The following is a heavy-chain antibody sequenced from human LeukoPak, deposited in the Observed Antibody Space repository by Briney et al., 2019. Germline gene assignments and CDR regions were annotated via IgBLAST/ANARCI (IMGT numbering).Heavy chain of an antibody. CDR2: TYYRSKWYN. CDR1: GDSVSSNSAA. V-gene: IGHV6-1*01. D-gene: IGHD2-2*01. CDR3: ARDWWRYCSSTSCYGPAYFDY. J-gene: IGHJ4*02. Sequence: SQTLSLTCAISGDSVSSNSAAWNWIRQSPSRGLEWLGRTYYRSKWYNDYAVSVKSRITINPDTSKNQFSLQLNSVTPEDTAVYYCARDWWRYCSSTSCYGPAYFDYWGQGTLVTVSS.